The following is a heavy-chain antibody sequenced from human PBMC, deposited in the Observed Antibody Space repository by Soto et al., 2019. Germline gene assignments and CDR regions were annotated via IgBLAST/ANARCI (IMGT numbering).Heavy chain of an antibody. D-gene: IGHD1-20*01. V-gene: IGHV4-39*01. J-gene: IGHJ6*02. Sequence: PSETLSLTCTVSGGSISSSRYYWGWIRQTPGKGLEWIGTIYYTGTTYYHPSLESRVTFSVDTSKNQFFLKLTSVTAADTDVYYCESLPPTITGYYYQGLEVWGQGTTVT. CDR2: IYYTGTT. CDR3: ESLPPTITGYYYQGLEV. CDR1: GGSISSSRYY.